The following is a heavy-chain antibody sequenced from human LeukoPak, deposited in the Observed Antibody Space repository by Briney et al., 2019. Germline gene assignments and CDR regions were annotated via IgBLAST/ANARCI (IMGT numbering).Heavy chain of an antibody. CDR1: GFTFSSYA. J-gene: IGHJ4*02. CDR3: ARDGLWFGELCPDY. CDR2: ISSNGGST. Sequence: GGSLRLSCSASGFTFSSYAMHWVRQAPGKGLEYVSAISSNGGSTYYADSVKGRFTISRDNSKNTLYLQMNSLRAEDMAVYYCARDGLWFGELCPDYWGQGTLVTVSS. D-gene: IGHD3-10*01. V-gene: IGHV3-64*04.